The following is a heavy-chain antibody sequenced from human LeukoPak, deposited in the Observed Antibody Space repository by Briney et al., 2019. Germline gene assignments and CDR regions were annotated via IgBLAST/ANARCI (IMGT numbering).Heavy chain of an antibody. CDR1: GFTFDDYA. V-gene: IGHV3-9*01. Sequence: GGSLRLSCAASGFTFDDYAMHWVRQAPGKGLEWVSGISWNSGSIGYADSVKARFTISRDNAKNSLYLQMNSLRAEDTALYYCAKGRGYSYGKDYFDYWGQGTLVTVSS. CDR3: AKGRGYSYGKDYFDY. CDR2: ISWNSGSI. J-gene: IGHJ4*02. D-gene: IGHD5-18*01.